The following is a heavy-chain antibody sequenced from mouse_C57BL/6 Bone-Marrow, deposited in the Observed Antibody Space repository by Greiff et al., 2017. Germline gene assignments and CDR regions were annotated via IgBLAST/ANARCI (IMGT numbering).Heavy chain of an antibody. D-gene: IGHD1-1*01. CDR3: AREYYGSSFYAMDY. Sequence: VQVVESGAELVRPGASVKLSCKASGYTFTDYYINWVKQRPGQGLEWIARIYPGSGNTYYNEKFKGKATLTAEKSSSTAYMQLSSLTSEDSAVYFCAREYYGSSFYAMDYWGQGTSVTVSS. V-gene: IGHV1-76*01. J-gene: IGHJ4*01. CDR1: GYTFTDYY. CDR2: IYPGSGNT.